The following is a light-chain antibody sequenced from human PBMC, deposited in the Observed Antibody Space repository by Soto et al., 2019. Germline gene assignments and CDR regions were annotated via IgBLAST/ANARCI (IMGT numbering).Light chain of an antibody. Sequence: QSVLTQPPSASGSPGQSVTISCTGTSSDVGGYNYVSWYQQHPGKAPKLMIYEVSKRPSGVPDRFSGSKSGNTASLTVSGLQAEDEADYYCSSYAGSKNVVFGRGTKLTVL. V-gene: IGLV2-8*01. J-gene: IGLJ2*01. CDR2: EVS. CDR3: SSYAGSKNVV. CDR1: SSDVGGYNY.